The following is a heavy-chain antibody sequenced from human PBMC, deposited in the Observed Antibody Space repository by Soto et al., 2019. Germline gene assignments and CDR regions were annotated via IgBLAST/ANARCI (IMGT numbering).Heavy chain of an antibody. J-gene: IGHJ4*02. Sequence: QVQLVQSGAEVKKPGASVKVSCKASGYTFTSYGISWVRQAPGQGLEWMGWISAYNGNTNYAQKLQGRVTMTTDTPRSTAYMERRSRRSDDTAVYYCARDLDRVRGTGVGDYWGKGTLSPSPQ. CDR3: ARDLDRVRGTGVGDY. D-gene: IGHD3-10*01. CDR1: GYTFTSYG. CDR2: ISAYNGNT. V-gene: IGHV1-18*01.